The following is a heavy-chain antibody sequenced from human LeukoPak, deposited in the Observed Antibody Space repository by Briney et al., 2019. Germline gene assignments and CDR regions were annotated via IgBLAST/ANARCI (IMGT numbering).Heavy chain of an antibody. V-gene: IGHV4-39*07. J-gene: IGHJ3*02. D-gene: IGHD3/OR15-3a*01. CDR1: GGSISSSSYY. CDR2: IYYSGST. CDR3: AKGLGIDAFDI. Sequence: KPSETLSLTCTVSGGSISSSSYYWGWIRQPPGKGLEWIGSIYYSGSTYYNPSLKSRVAISVDTSKNQFSLKLSSVTAADTAVYYCAKGLGIDAFDIWGQGTMVTVSS.